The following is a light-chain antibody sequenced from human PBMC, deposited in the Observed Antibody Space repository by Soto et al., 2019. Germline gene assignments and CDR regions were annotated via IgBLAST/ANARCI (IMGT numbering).Light chain of an antibody. CDR1: QSVSSNN. CDR2: GAS. J-gene: IGKJ3*01. V-gene: IGKV3-20*01. CDR3: QQYGRSPFT. Sequence: EIVLTQSPGTLSLSPGERATLSCRASQSVSSNNLAWYQQRPGQAPRVVIYGASTRATGIPERFSGSGSGTDFTLTTSRLEPEYVAVYDCQQYGRSPFTFGPGTKVDI.